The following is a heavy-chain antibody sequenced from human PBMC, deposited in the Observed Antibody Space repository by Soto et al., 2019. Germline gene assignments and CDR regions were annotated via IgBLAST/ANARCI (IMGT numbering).Heavy chain of an antibody. CDR3: ARRYCSTTSCLIDY. D-gene: IGHD2-2*01. V-gene: IGHV3-48*03. CDR1: GFTFSSYE. Sequence: EVQLVESGGGLVQPGGSLRLSCAASGFTFSSYEMNWVRQAPGKGLEWVSYISSSGGTIYYADSVKGRFTISRDNAKNSLYLQMNSLRAGDTAVYYCARRYCSTTSCLIDYWGQGTQVTVSS. J-gene: IGHJ4*02. CDR2: ISSSGGTI.